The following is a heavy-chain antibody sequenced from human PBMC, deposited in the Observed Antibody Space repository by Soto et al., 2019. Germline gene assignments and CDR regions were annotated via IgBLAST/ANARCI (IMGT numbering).Heavy chain of an antibody. CDR1: GGSISSYY. CDR2: IYYSGST. V-gene: IGHV4-59*01. CDR3: ARGRPQKGGYCSSTSCYSYYYYYMDV. J-gene: IGHJ6*03. Sequence: SATLSLTCTVSGGSISSYYWSWIRQPPGKGLEWIGYIYYSGSTNYNPSLKSRVTISVDTSKNQFSLKLSSVTAADTAVYYCARGRPQKGGYCSSTSCYSYYYYYMDVWGKGTTVTVSS. D-gene: IGHD2-2*01.